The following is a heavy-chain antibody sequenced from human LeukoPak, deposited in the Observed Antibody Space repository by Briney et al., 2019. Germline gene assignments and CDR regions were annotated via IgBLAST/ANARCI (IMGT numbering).Heavy chain of an antibody. CDR1: GITFSDYY. Sequence: MPGGSLRLSCAASGITFSDYYMSWIRQAPGKGLEWVSHISSSGTSINYSDSVKGRFTISRDNAKKSLYLEMNSLRVEDTAVYYCARGNYFGSGSFDNWGQGTLVTVSS. CDR3: ARGNYFGSGSFDN. J-gene: IGHJ4*02. CDR2: ISSSGTSI. D-gene: IGHD3-10*01. V-gene: IGHV3-11*04.